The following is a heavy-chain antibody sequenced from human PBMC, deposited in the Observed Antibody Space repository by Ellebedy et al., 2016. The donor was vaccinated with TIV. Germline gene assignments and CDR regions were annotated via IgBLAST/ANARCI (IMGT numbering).Heavy chain of an antibody. J-gene: IGHJ4*02. CDR1: GFTFSSYS. CDR2: ISSSSSTI. CDR3: ARGELIFDY. V-gene: IGHV3-48*02. Sequence: GESLKISCAASGFTFSSYSMNSVRQAPGKGLEWVSYISSSSSTIYYADSVKGRFTISRDNAKNSLYLQMNSLRDENTAVYYCARGELIFDYWGQGTLVTVSS. D-gene: IGHD1-26*01.